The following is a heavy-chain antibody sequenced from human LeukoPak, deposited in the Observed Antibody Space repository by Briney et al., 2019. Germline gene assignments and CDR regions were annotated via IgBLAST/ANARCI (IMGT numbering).Heavy chain of an antibody. J-gene: IGHJ5*02. V-gene: IGHV1-2*02. D-gene: IGHD3-9*01. CDR3: ARGRAYYDILTGYYTGGGNWFDP. CDR1: GYTFTGYY. CDR2: INPNSGGT. Sequence: ASVKVSCKASGYTFTGYYMHWVRQAPGQGLEWMGWINPNSGGTNVAQKVQGRVTMPRDTSNSTGCKELSRLRSDATAGYYCARGRAYYDILTGYYTGGGNWFDPWGQGTLVTVSS.